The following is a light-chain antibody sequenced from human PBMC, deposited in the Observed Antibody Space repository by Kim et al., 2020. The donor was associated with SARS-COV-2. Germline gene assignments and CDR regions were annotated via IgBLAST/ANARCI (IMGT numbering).Light chain of an antibody. Sequence: PGERGPPPWRARPGVSSRYLGWYQQKPGQAPRLLIYCATSKATGIPDRFSGSGSGTDFTLTIRRLEPEDFAVYYCQQYGSSPWTFGQGTKVDIK. V-gene: IGKV3-20*01. CDR3: QQYGSSPWT. J-gene: IGKJ1*01. CDR1: PGVSSRY. CDR2: CAT.